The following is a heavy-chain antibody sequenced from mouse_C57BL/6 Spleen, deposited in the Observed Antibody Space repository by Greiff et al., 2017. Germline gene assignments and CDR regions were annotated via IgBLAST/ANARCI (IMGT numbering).Heavy chain of an antibody. V-gene: IGHV1-5*01. Sequence: EVHLVESGTVLARPGASVKMSCTPSGYTFTSYWMHWVKQKPGQGLEWIGAIYPGNSDTSYNQKFKSKAKLTAVPSASAAYMELSSLTNENSAVYYCANYDYGSFAYWGQGTLVTVSA. CDR3: ANYDYGSFAY. CDR2: IYPGNSDT. CDR1: GYTFTSYW. J-gene: IGHJ3*01. D-gene: IGHD2-4*01.